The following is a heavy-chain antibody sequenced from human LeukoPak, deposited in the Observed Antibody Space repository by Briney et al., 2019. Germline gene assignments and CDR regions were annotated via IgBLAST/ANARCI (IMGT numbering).Heavy chain of an antibody. CDR3: ARAGRSSAQNYYYYYMDV. Sequence: SETLSFTCTVSGGSISSYYWSWIRQPPGKGLEWIGYIYYSGSINYNPSLKSRVTISVDTSKNQFSLKLSSVTAADTAVYYCARAGRSSAQNYYYYYMDVWGKGTTVTVSS. CDR1: GGSISSYY. J-gene: IGHJ6*03. CDR2: IYYSGSI. V-gene: IGHV4-59*01. D-gene: IGHD6-25*01.